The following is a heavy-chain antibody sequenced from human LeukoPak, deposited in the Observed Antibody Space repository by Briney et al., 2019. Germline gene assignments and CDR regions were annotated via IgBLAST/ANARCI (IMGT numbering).Heavy chain of an antibody. CDR2: IYDSGTT. J-gene: IGHJ5*02. Sequence: SETLSLTCTVSGGSISSYYWSWIRQPPGKGLEWIGYIYDSGTTNYNPSLKSRVTTSVDTSKNQFSLKLSSVTAADTAVYYCARQWYSSGFNWFDPWGQGTLVTVSS. D-gene: IGHD6-19*01. CDR3: ARQWYSSGFNWFDP. CDR1: GGSISSYY. V-gene: IGHV4-59*08.